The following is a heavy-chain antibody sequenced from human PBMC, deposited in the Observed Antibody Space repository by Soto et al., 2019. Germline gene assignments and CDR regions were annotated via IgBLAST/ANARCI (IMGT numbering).Heavy chain of an antibody. V-gene: IGHV1-69*01. CDR2: IIPIFGTA. Sequence: QVQLVQSGAEVKKPGSSVKVSCKASGGTFSSYAISCVRQAPGQGLEWMGGIIPIFGTANYAQKCQGRVTITADESTSTAYMELSSLRSEDTAVYYCARHDIIAAAATGYYYGMDVWGQWTTVTVSS. D-gene: IGHD6-13*01. CDR1: GGTFSSYA. CDR3: ARHDIIAAAATGYYYGMDV. J-gene: IGHJ6*02.